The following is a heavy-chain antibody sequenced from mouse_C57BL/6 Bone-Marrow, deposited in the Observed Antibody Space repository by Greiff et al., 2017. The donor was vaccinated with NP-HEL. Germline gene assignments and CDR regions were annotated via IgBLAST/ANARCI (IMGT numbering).Heavy chain of an antibody. CDR1: GYTFTRYW. V-gene: IGHV1-64*01. CDR3: ARDGPTGDAMDY. Sequence: QVQLQQPGAELVKPGASVTLSCKASGYTFTRYWMHWVKQRPGQGLEWIGMIHPNSGSTYYNENFKSKATLTVAKSSSTAYMQLSSLTTEDSAVYYCARDGPTGDAMDYWGQGTSVTVSS. CDR2: IHPNSGST. D-gene: IGHD2-3*01. J-gene: IGHJ4*01.